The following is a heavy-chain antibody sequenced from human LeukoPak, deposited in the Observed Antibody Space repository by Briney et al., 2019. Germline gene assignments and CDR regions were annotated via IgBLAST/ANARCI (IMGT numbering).Heavy chain of an antibody. CDR3: ARGDTTLGAFDI. CDR1: GLTFSSYD. CDR2: IGTAGDT. V-gene: IGHV3-13*01. Sequence: GGSLRLSCAASGLTFSSYDMHWVPQATGKGLEWVSAIGTAGDTYYPGSVTGRFTISRENAKNSLYLQMNSLRAGDTAVYYCARGDTTLGAFDIWGQGTMVTVSS. J-gene: IGHJ3*02. D-gene: IGHD3-10*02.